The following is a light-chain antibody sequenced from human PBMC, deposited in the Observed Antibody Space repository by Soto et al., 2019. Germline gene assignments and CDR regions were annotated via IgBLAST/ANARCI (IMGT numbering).Light chain of an antibody. Sequence: EIVLTHSPGTLSLSPGERATVSWSASLTIGDNYLAWYQQKAGQAPRLVIYDASNRATGIPARFSGSGSGTEFTLTINSLQSEDFAVYYCQQYNNWPRTCGQGTKVDIK. CDR1: LTIGDN. CDR2: DAS. J-gene: IGKJ1*01. V-gene: IGKV3D-15*01. CDR3: QQYNNWPRT.